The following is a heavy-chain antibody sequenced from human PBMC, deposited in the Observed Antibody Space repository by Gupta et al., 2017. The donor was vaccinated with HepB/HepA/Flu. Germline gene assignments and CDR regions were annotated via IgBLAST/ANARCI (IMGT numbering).Heavy chain of an antibody. V-gene: IGHV3-23*01. Sequence: ELRLLESGGGLVQPGGSLRLSCVASGFTLSNYAMSWVRQAPGKGLEWVSSISSGGGSTYSTDSVKGRLTVSRDNSKNTLYLQMNSLSAVDTAVYYCAREPEYLNGWYFDLWGRGTLVSVSS. D-gene: IGHD2-2*01. CDR2: ISSGGGST. CDR3: AREPEYLNGWYFDL. J-gene: IGHJ2*01. CDR1: GFTLSNYA.